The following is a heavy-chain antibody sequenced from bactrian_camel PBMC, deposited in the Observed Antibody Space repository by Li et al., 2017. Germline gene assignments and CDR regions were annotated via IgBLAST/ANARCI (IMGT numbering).Heavy chain of an antibody. CDR2: IDNGGYR. Sequence: HVQLVESGGGSVQPGQSLRLTCTFSETRYCMGWFRQIPGKEREGVATIDNGGYRIYADSVKGRFTISKDNAKNTVSLEMTSLTPEDTAVYYCAADPAEETSGEWCFIRQSYYFGQGTQVTVS. CDR3: AADPAEETSGEWCFIRQSYY. D-gene: IGHD3*01. J-gene: IGHJ4*01. V-gene: IGHV3S53*01. CDR1: ETRYC.